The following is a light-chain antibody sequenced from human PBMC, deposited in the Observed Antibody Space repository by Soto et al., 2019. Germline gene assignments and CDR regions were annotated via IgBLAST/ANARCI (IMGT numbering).Light chain of an antibody. Sequence: QSALTQPRSVSGSPGQTVTISCTGTSSDVGGYNYVSWYQQHPGKAPKLMIYDVSKRPSGVPDRFSGSKSGNTASLTISGLQAEDEADYYCCSYADNYVFGTGTKVTVL. CDR2: DVS. CDR3: CSYADNYV. J-gene: IGLJ1*01. CDR1: SSDVGGYNY. V-gene: IGLV2-11*01.